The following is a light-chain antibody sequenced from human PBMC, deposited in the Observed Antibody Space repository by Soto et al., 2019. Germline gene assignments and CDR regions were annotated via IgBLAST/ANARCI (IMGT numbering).Light chain of an antibody. V-gene: IGKV4-1*01. CDR1: QSVLYSSNNKNY. Sequence: DIVMTQSPDSLAVSLGERATINCKSSQSVLYSSNNKNYLAWYQQKLGQPPKLLIYWASSRESGVPDRFSGSGSGTDFTLTISSLQAEDVAVYYCQQYYSTPRTFGQGIKVDIK. CDR3: QQYYSTPRT. CDR2: WAS. J-gene: IGKJ1*01.